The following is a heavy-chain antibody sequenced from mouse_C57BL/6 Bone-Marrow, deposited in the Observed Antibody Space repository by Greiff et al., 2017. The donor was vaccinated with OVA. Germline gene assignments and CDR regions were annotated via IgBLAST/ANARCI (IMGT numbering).Heavy chain of an antibody. V-gene: IGHV1-77*01. Sequence: QVQLQQPGAELVKPGASVKISCKASGYTFTDYYINWVKQRPGQGLEWIGKIGPGSGSTYYNEKFKGKATLTADKSSSTAYMQLSSLTSEDSAMYFCACQDYGGSYRSYYAMDYWGQGTSVTVSS. CDR3: ACQDYGGSYRSYYAMDY. J-gene: IGHJ4*01. D-gene: IGHD1-1*01. CDR1: GYTFTDYY. CDR2: IGPGSGST.